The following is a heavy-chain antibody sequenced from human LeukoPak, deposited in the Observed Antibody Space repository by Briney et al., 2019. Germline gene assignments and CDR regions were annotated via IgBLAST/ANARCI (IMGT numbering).Heavy chain of an antibody. D-gene: IGHD1-26*01. CDR2: ISAYNGNT. J-gene: IGHJ4*02. CDR1: GYSLIELS. CDR3: ARDGGSYLLLDY. V-gene: IGHV1-18*01. Sequence: ASVKVSCKVSGYSLIELSMHWVRQGPGKGLEWMGWISAYNGNTNYAQKLQGRVTMTTDTSTSTAYMELRSLRSDDTAVYYCARDGGSYLLLDYWGQGTLVTVSS.